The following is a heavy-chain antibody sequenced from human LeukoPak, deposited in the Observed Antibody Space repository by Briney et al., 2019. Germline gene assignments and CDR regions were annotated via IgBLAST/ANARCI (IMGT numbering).Heavy chain of an antibody. CDR1: GYTFTGYY. CDR2: INPSGGST. Sequence: ASVKVSCKASGYTFTGYYMHWVRQAPGQGLEWMGIINPSGGSTSYAQKFQGRVTMTRDTSTSTVYMELSSLRSEDTAVYYCALLVGATDFDYWGQGTLVTVSS. J-gene: IGHJ4*02. V-gene: IGHV1-46*01. CDR3: ALLVGATDFDY. D-gene: IGHD1-26*01.